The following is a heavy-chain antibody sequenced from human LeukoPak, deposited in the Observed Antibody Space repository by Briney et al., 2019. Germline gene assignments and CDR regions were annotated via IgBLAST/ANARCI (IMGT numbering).Heavy chain of an antibody. CDR3: ATGFRVVGATAFDY. J-gene: IGHJ4*02. Sequence: ASVKVSCKVSGYTLTELSMHWVRQAPGKGLEWMGGFDPEGGETIYAQKFQGRVTMTEDTSTDTAYMELSSLRSEDTAVYCCATGFRVVGATAFDYWGQGTLVTVSS. CDR2: FDPEGGET. V-gene: IGHV1-24*01. D-gene: IGHD1-26*01. CDR1: GYTLTELS.